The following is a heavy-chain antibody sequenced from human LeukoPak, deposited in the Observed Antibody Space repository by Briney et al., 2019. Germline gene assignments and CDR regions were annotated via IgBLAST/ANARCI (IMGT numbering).Heavy chain of an antibody. CDR2: ISTTSNYI. J-gene: IGHJ4*02. CDR1: GFTFNSYS. Sequence: GGSLRLSCAASGFTFNSYSMNWVRQAPGKGLEWVSIISTTSNYIYYADSVKGRFTISRDNAKNLLYLQMSSLRAEDTAVYYCARDWTGSNLNGIDYFDYWGQGTLVTVSS. V-gene: IGHV3-21*01. D-gene: IGHD1-20*01. CDR3: ARDWTGSNLNGIDYFDY.